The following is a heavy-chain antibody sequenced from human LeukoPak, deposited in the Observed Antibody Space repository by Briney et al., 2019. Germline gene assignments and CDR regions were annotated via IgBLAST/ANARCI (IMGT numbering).Heavy chain of an antibody. CDR1: GYTFTSYG. D-gene: IGHD2-15*01. V-gene: IGHV1-18*01. CDR2: ISAYNGNT. CDR3: ARDGDIVVVVAASRQNWFDP. Sequence: ASVKVSCKASGYTFTSYGISWVRQAPGQGLEWMGWISAYNGNTNYAQKLQGRVTMTTDTSTSTAYMELGSLRSDDTAVYYCARDGDIVVVVAASRQNWFDPWGQGTLVTVSS. J-gene: IGHJ5*02.